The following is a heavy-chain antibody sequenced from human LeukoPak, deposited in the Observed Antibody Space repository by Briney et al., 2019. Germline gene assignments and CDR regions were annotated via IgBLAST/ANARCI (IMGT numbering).Heavy chain of an antibody. V-gene: IGHV3-23*01. J-gene: IGHJ4*02. Sequence: GGSLRLSCVASGFTFNTYAMSWVRQAPGKGLEWVSTISGSGGSTNYADSVKGRFTISRDNSKNTLCLQMDSLRAEDTAVYYCAKGKDIAATGTGPFDYWGQGTLVTVSS. CDR1: GFTFNTYA. CDR3: AKGKDIAATGTGPFDY. CDR2: ISGSGGST. D-gene: IGHD6-13*01.